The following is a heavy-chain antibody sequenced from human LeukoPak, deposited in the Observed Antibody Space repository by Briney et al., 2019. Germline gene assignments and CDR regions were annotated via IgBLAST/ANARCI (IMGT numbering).Heavy chain of an antibody. CDR2: ISGNGRNT. CDR1: GFTFSSYA. CDR3: AKSVDFGGNRYFDY. Sequence: PGGSLRLSCAASGFTFSSYAMSWVRQAPGKGLDWVSSISGNGRNTYYADSVKGRFTATRDNFKGTLYLQMDSLRAEDTAVYYCAKSVDFGGNRYFDYWGQGTLVTVSS. J-gene: IGHJ4*02. V-gene: IGHV3-23*01. D-gene: IGHD4-23*01.